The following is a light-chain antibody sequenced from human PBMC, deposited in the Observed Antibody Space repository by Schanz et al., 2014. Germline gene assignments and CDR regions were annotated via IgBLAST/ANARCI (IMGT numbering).Light chain of an antibody. CDR1: SSDIGNYDY. Sequence: QSALTQPASVSGSPGQSITISCTGTSSDIGNYDYVSWYRQHPGKAPKLIIYDVGDRPSGVSNRFSGSKSGNTASLTISGLQAEDEADYYCSSYAGSRNLAFGGGTKLTVL. CDR3: SSYAGSRNLA. V-gene: IGLV2-14*03. J-gene: IGLJ2*01. CDR2: DVG.